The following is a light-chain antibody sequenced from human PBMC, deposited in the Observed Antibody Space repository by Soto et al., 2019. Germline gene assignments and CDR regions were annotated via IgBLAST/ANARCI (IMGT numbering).Light chain of an antibody. J-gene: IGKJ3*01. CDR2: AAY. V-gene: IGKV1-16*02. CDR3: QQYDSYPFT. CDR1: QGISNY. Sequence: DIPMTQYPSSLSAFVGDRVTITCRASQGISNYLAWFQQKPGKAPKTLIYAAYTLQRGVPSKFSGSGSGTEFTLTINSLQPEDLATYYCQQYDSYPFTFGPGTEVDIK.